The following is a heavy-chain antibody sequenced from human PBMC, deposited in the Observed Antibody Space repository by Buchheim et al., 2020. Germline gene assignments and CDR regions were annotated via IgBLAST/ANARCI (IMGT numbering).Heavy chain of an antibody. CDR3: VRESPLWFGELNWFDP. CDR2: IYTSGST. J-gene: IGHJ5*02. V-gene: IGHV4-61*02. D-gene: IGHD3-10*01. Sequence: QVQLQESGPGLVKPSQTLSLTCTVSGGSISSGSYYWSWIRQPAGKGLEWIGRIYTSGSTNYNPSLKSRVTISVDTSKNQFSLKLSSVTAADTAVYYCVRESPLWFGELNWFDPWGQGTL. CDR1: GGSISSGSYY.